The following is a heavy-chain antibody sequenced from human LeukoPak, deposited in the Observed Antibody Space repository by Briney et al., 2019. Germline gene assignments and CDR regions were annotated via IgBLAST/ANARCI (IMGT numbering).Heavy chain of an antibody. V-gene: IGHV4-39*07. Sequence: SETLSLTCTVSGGSISSSSYYWGWIRQPPGKGLEWIGSIYYSGSTYYNPSLKSRVTISVDTSKNQFSLKLSSVTAADTAVYYCAREGYYGSGSSAPNFDYWGQGTLVTVSS. CDR2: IYYSGST. CDR1: GGSISSSSYY. CDR3: AREGYYGSGSSAPNFDY. D-gene: IGHD3-10*01. J-gene: IGHJ4*02.